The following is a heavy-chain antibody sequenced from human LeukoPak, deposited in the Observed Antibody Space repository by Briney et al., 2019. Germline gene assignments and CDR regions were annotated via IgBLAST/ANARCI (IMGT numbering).Heavy chain of an antibody. V-gene: IGHV3-74*01. CDR1: GFTFSSYW. Sequence: PGGSLRLSCAASGFTFSSYWMHWVRQAPGKGLVWVSRINSDGSSTSYADSVKGRFTISRDNAKNTLYLQMNSLRAEDTAVYYCARSSPHPTVDDILTGYRYYYYGMDVWGQGTTVTVSS. CDR3: ARSSPHPTVDDILTGYRYYYYGMDV. D-gene: IGHD3-9*01. CDR2: INSDGSST. J-gene: IGHJ6*02.